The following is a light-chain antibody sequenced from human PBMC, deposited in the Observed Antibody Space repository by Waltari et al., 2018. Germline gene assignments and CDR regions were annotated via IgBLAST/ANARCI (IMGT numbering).Light chain of an antibody. CDR3: CSFAGSHTYVV. V-gene: IGLV2-11*01. CDR1: SSDVGGYNH. J-gene: IGLJ2*01. CDR2: DVS. Sequence: QSALTQPRSVSGSPGQSVTISCTGTSSDVGGYNHVPWYQQHPGKAPKLIIYDVSKRPSGVPDRFSGSKSGNTASLTISGLQTEDEADYYCCSFAGSHTYVVFGGGTKLTVL.